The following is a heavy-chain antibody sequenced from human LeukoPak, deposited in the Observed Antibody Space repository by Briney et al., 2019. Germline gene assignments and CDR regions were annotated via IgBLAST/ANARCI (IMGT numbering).Heavy chain of an antibody. D-gene: IGHD6-6*01. J-gene: IGHJ6*03. CDR3: ARSGGSSPNSYYYYYYYMDV. V-gene: IGHV4-59*01. CDR2: IYYSGST. CDR1: GGSISSYY. Sequence: SETLSLTCTASGGSISSYYWSWIRQPPGKGLEWIGYIYYSGSTNYNPSLKSRVTISVDTSKNQFSLKLSSVTAADTAVYYCARSGGSSPNSYYYYYYYMDVWGKGTTVTVSS.